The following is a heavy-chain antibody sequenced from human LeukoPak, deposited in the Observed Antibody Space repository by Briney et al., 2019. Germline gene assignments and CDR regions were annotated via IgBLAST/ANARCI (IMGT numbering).Heavy chain of an antibody. CDR1: GFSFSSYE. Sequence: GGSLRLSCTASGFSFSSYEMNWVRQAPGKGLEWISYISASGTLTHYADSVEGRFTISRDNAKNSLFLQMNSLRGEDTAVYYCARDGTPSYTSGWVYMDVWGKGTTVTISS. CDR2: ISASGTLT. J-gene: IGHJ6*04. CDR3: ARDGTPSYTSGWVYMDV. V-gene: IGHV3-48*03. D-gene: IGHD6-19*01.